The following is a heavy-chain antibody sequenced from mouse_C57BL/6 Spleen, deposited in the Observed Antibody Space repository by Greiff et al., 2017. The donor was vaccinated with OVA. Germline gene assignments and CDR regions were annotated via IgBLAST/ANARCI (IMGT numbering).Heavy chain of an antibody. CDR3: TREETSVFTTVVATGDAMDY. CDR1: GYTFTDYE. J-gene: IGHJ4*01. CDR2: IDPETGGT. V-gene: IGHV1-15*01. D-gene: IGHD1-1*01. Sequence: QVQLQQSGAELVRPGASVTLSCKASGYTFTDYEMHWVKQTPVHGLEWIGAIDPETGGTAYNEKFKGKAILTADKSSSTAYMELRSLTSEDSAVYYCTREETSVFTTVVATGDAMDYWGQGTSVTVSS.